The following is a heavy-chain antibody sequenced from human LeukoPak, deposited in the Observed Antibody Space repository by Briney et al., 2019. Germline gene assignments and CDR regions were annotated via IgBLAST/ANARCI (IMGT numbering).Heavy chain of an antibody. V-gene: IGHV1-18*01. CDR2: ISAYNGNT. CDR1: GYTFTSYG. Sequence: ASVTVSCKASGYTFTSYGISWVRQAPGQGLEWMGWISAYNGNTNYAQKLQGRVTMTTDTSTSTAYMELRSLRTDDTAVYYCARAVRRGYFDWLEESPLYFDYWGQGTLVTVSS. J-gene: IGHJ4*02. CDR3: ARAVRRGYFDWLEESPLYFDY. D-gene: IGHD3-9*01.